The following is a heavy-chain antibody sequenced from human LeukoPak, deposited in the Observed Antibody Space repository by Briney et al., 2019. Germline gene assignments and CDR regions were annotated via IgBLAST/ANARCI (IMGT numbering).Heavy chain of an antibody. Sequence: PGGSLRLSCAASGFTFSSYEMNWVRQAPGKGLEWVSYISSSGSTIYYADSVKGRFTISRDNAKNSLYLQMNSLRADDTAVYYCAKMVRKFYTISYYFDYWGQGTLVTVSS. V-gene: IGHV3-48*03. CDR1: GFTFSSYE. CDR2: ISSSGSTI. J-gene: IGHJ4*02. CDR3: AKMVRKFYTISYYFDY. D-gene: IGHD2-8*01.